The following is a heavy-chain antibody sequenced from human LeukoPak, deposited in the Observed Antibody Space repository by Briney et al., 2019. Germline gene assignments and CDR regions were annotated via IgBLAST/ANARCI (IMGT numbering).Heavy chain of an antibody. D-gene: IGHD3-16*01. J-gene: IGHJ4*02. CDR2: INFDGSIK. CDR1: GFSLSNYG. CDR3: ARWGGTRQYYFDY. Sequence: PGGSLRLSCAASGFSLSNYGVHWVRQGPGKGLEWVAVINFDGSIKYYADSVKGRFTISKDSSKNTLYLQMNSLRADDTAMYYCARWGGTRQYYFDYWGQGTLATVSS. V-gene: IGHV3-33*01.